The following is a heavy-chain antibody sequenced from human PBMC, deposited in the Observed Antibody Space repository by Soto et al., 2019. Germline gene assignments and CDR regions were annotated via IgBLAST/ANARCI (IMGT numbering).Heavy chain of an antibody. CDR2: IYYSGST. D-gene: IGHD2-15*01. CDR3: ARAAGGSGGSCRNWFDP. J-gene: IGHJ5*02. CDR1: GGSISSGGYY. V-gene: IGHV4-31*03. Sequence: QVQLQESGPGLVKPSQTLSLTCTVSGGSISSGGYYWSWIRQHPGKGLEWIGYIYYSGSTYYNPSLKSRVTISVDTSKNQFSLKLSSVTAADTAVYYCARAAGGSGGSCRNWFDPWGQGTLVTVSS.